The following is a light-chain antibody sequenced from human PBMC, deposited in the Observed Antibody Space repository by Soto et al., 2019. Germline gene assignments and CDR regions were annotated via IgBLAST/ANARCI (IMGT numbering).Light chain of an antibody. CDR3: SSYTSSSTKV. CDR2: DVT. V-gene: IGLV2-14*03. Sequence: ALTQPASVSGSPGQSITISCTGTSSDVGAYNYVSWYQQHPGKAPKLMIYDVTDRPSGVSNRFSGSKSGNTASLTISGLQAEDEADYYCSSYTSSSTKVFGGGTKLTVL. J-gene: IGLJ3*02. CDR1: SSDVGAYNY.